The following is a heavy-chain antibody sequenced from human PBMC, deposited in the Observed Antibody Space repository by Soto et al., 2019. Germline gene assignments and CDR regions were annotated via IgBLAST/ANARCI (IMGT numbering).Heavy chain of an antibody. Sequence: ASVKVSCKASGYTFTGYYMHWVRQAPGQGLEWMGWINPNSGGTNYAQKFQGWVTMTRDTSISTAYMELSRLRSDDTAVYYCARDNQTVVAAEFPSLVQSPGERSVFYYYYMDVWGKGTTVTVSS. CDR2: INPNSGGT. CDR3: ARDNQTVVAAEFPSLVQSPGERSVFYYYYMDV. J-gene: IGHJ6*03. CDR1: GYTFTGYY. D-gene: IGHD2-15*01. V-gene: IGHV1-2*04.